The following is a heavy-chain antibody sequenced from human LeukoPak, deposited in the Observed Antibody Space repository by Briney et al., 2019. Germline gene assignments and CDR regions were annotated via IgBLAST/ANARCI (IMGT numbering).Heavy chain of an antibody. Sequence: ASVKVSCKASGYILINYYIHWVRQAPGQGLEWMGVINPRDGSTNYAQKYQDRVTMTRDTSTRTVYMQLSSLRSDDTAVYYCARDVAREFDCWGQGTLVTVSS. CDR3: ARDVAREFDC. V-gene: IGHV1-46*01. CDR2: INPRDGST. CDR1: GYILINYY. J-gene: IGHJ4*02.